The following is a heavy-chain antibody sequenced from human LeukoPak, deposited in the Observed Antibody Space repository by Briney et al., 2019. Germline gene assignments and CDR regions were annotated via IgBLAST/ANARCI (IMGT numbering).Heavy chain of an antibody. V-gene: IGHV3-48*03. Sequence: PGGSLRLSCAASGFTFSGYEMNWVRQAPGKGLEWLSYVGTSGATTQYADSVRDRFTISRDNAKNLLYLQMNSLRVDETAVYYCVRARGGGYSGDNLFDLWGQGTLVTVSS. CDR2: VGTSGATT. D-gene: IGHD5-18*01. CDR3: VRARGGGYSGDNLFDL. J-gene: IGHJ5*02. CDR1: GFTFSGYE.